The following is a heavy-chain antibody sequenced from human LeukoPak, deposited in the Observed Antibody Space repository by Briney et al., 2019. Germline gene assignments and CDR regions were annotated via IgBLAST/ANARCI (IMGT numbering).Heavy chain of an antibody. Sequence: PGGSLRLSCAASGFTFSSYEMNWVRQAPGKGLEWVSYISSSGSTIYYADSVKGRFTISRYNAKNSLYLQMNSLRAEDTAVYYCARDQSYSSGGSSFDYWGQGTLVTVSS. CDR1: GFTFSSYE. J-gene: IGHJ4*02. CDR2: ISSSGSTI. D-gene: IGHD6-19*01. V-gene: IGHV3-48*03. CDR3: ARDQSYSSGGSSFDY.